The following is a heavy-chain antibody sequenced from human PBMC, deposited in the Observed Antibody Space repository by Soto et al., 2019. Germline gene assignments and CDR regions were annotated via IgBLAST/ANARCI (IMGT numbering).Heavy chain of an antibody. J-gene: IGHJ6*02. CDR2: ISGSGGST. D-gene: IGHD1-1*01. CDR3: AKDWNEVFYYYYGMDV. V-gene: IGHV3-23*01. CDR1: GFTFSSYA. Sequence: GSLRLSCAASGFTFSSYAMSWVRQAPGKGLEWVSAISGSGGSTYYADSVKGRFTISRDNSKNTLYLQMNSLRAEDTAVYYCAKDWNEVFYYYYGMDVWGQGTTVTVYS.